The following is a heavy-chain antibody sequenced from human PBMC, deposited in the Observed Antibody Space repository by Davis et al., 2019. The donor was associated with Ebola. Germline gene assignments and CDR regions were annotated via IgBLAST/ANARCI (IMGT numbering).Heavy chain of an antibody. V-gene: IGHV4-34*01. CDR2: INHSGST. J-gene: IGHJ6*02. Sequence: SETLSLTCAVYGGSFSGYYWSWIRQPPGKGLEWIGEINHSGSTNYNPSLKSRVTISVDTSKNQFSLQLNSVTPEDTAVYYCARDRPGYGMDVWGQGTTVTVSS. CDR3: ARDRPGYGMDV. CDR1: GGSFSGYY. D-gene: IGHD1-1*01.